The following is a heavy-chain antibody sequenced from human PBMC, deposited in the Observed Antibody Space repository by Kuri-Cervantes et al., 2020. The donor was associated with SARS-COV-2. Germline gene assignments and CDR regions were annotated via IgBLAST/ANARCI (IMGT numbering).Heavy chain of an antibody. CDR1: GGSFSGYY. D-gene: IGHD3-22*01. Sequence: SQTLSLTCAVYGGSFSGYYWSWIRQPAGKGLEWIGRIYTSGSTNYNPSLKSRVTMSVDTSKNQFSLKLSSVTAADTAVYYCARGPTTYYYDSSGEIGLDYWGQGTLVTVSS. J-gene: IGHJ4*02. CDR3: ARGPTTYYYDSSGEIGLDY. CDR2: IYTSGST. V-gene: IGHV4-59*10.